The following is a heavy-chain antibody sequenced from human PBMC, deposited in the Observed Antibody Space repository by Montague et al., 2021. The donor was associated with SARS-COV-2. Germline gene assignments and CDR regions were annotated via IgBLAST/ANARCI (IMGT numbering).Heavy chain of an antibody. D-gene: IGHD3-10*01. CDR1: DGSVSAYF. V-gene: IGHV4-34*01. Sequence: SETLSLTCDFSDGSVSAYFWSWVRQLPGKGLEWIGQVDRSGTAHYSPSLQSRLTLSVDTSNNQVSLNLTSVTATDTATYYCARGRDSGTYFGTKYYFQYGVDVWGQGTPVTVSS. CDR3: ARGRDSGTYFGTKYYFQYGVDV. CDR2: VDRSGTA. J-gene: IGHJ6*02.